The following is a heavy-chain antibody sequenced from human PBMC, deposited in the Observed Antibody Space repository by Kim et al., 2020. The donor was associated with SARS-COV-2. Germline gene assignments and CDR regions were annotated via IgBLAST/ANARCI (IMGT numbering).Heavy chain of an antibody. Sequence: AQKLQGRVTMTTDTSTSTAYMELRSLRSDDTAVYYCARDLSSSSGWYFDLWGRGTLVTVSS. D-gene: IGHD6-6*01. J-gene: IGHJ2*01. V-gene: IGHV1-18*01. CDR3: ARDLSSSSGWYFDL.